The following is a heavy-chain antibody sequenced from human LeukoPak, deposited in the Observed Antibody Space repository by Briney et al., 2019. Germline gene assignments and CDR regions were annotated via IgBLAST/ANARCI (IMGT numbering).Heavy chain of an antibody. D-gene: IGHD2-8*02. CDR3: AGHHPRNTVDF. CDR1: GGSISSYY. J-gene: IGHJ4*02. Sequence: PSETLSLTCSVSGGSISSYYWSWIRLPPGKGLEWIAYISDIGSINYNPSLKSRVTISLDTSKNQSSLKLSSVTAADTAVYYCAGHHPRNTVDFWGQGTLVTVSS. V-gene: IGHV4-59*08. CDR2: ISDIGSI.